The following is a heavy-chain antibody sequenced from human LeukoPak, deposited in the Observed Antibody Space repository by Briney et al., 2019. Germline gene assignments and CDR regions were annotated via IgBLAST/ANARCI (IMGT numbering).Heavy chain of an antibody. V-gene: IGHV3-23*01. CDR2: ISGNGGST. J-gene: IGHJ5*02. D-gene: IGHD5-12*01. CDR3: AKEPRENSGYYVSGWFDP. CDR1: GFTFRNYG. Sequence: GGSLRLSCTGSGFTFRNYGMSWVRQAPGKGLEWVSAISGNGGSTYYADSVKGRFAISRDTSKNTLYLQMNSLRAEDTAVYYCAKEPRENSGYYVSGWFDPWGQGTLVTVSS.